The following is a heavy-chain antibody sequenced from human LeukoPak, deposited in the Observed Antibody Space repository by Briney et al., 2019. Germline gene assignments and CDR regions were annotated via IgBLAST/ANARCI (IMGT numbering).Heavy chain of an antibody. CDR3: ARDPFEL. Sequence: PGGSLRLSCAASGFPLSNHWMTWVRQAPGKGLEWVATITHGGTDKFCVDSVKGRFTISGDNAKNSLYLQMSSLRAEDTAVYYCARDPFELWGQGTLVTVSS. CDR1: GFPLSNHW. J-gene: IGHJ4*02. CDR2: ITHGGTDK. V-gene: IGHV3-7*01. D-gene: IGHD1-26*01.